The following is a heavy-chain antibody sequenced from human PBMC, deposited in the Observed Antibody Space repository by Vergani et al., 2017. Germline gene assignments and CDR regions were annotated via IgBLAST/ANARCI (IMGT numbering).Heavy chain of an antibody. D-gene: IGHD3-22*01. J-gene: IGHJ3*02. CDR2: IYYSGST. CDR1: GGSISSYY. Sequence: QLQLQESGPGLVKPSETLSLTCTVSGGSISSYYWSWIRQPPGKGLEWIGYIYYSGSTNYNPSLKSRVTISVDTSKNQFSLKLSAVTAADTAVYYCARGWYDSSGYYRSDAFDIWGQGTMVTVSS. CDR3: ARGWYDSSGYYRSDAFDI. V-gene: IGHV4-59*12.